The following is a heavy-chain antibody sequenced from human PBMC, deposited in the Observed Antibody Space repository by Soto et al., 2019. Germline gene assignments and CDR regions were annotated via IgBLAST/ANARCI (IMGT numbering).Heavy chain of an antibody. CDR3: ARLAGYCSGGSCSDYYYYYMDV. J-gene: IGHJ6*03. Sequence: PSETLSLTCRVSGGSISSYYLSWIRQPPGKGLEWIGYIHYSGSTNYSPSLKSRVTISLDTSKKQFSLKLSSVTAADTAVYYCARLAGYCSGGSCSDYYYYYMDVWGKGTTVTVSS. CDR1: GGSISSYY. D-gene: IGHD2-15*01. CDR2: IHYSGST. V-gene: IGHV4-59*08.